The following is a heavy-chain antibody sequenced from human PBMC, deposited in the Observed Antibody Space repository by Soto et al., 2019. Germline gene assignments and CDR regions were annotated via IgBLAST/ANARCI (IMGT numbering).Heavy chain of an antibody. CDR2: IYPGDSDT. V-gene: IGHV5-51*01. CDR1: GYSFTSYW. D-gene: IGHD5-12*01. Sequence: PGESLKISCKGSGYSFTSYWIGWVRQMPGKGLEWMGIIYPGDSDTRYSPSFQGQVTISADKSISTAYLQWSSLKASDTAMYYCARHPDSGYDDSWFDPWGQGTLVTVSS. CDR3: ARHPDSGYDDSWFDP. J-gene: IGHJ5*02.